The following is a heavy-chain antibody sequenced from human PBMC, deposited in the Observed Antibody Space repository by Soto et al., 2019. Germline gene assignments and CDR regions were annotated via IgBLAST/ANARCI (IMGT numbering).Heavy chain of an antibody. CDR1: GFTFGNYG. Sequence: DVQLLESGGGLVQPGGSLRLSCATSGFTFGNYGMNWLRQAPGKGLEWVSGISGGGGSTYYADSVKGRFTISRDPAKNTVFLEMNSLRAEDTAVYYCAIGFIVVVTVLRPDDAFDVWGQGTLVTVSS. CDR3: AIGFIVVVTVLRPDDAFDV. V-gene: IGHV3-23*01. J-gene: IGHJ3*01. CDR2: ISGGGGST. D-gene: IGHD2-21*02.